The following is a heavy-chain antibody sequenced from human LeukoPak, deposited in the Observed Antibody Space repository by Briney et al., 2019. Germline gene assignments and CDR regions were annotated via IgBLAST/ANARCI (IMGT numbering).Heavy chain of an antibody. V-gene: IGHV4-59*01. CDR3: ARVDLYCSSTSCYSFDY. D-gene: IGHD2-2*01. J-gene: IGHJ4*02. CDR1: GGSISSYY. CDR2: IYYSGST. Sequence: SETLSLTCTVSGGSISSYYWSWIRQPPGKGLEWIGYIYYSGSTNYNPSLKSRVTISVDTSKNQFSLKLSSVTAADTAVYYCARVDLYCSSTSCYSFDYWGQGTLVTVSS.